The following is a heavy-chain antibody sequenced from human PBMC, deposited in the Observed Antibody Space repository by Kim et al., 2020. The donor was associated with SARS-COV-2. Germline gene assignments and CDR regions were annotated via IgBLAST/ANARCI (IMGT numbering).Heavy chain of an antibody. CDR3: ARGALYYFDTTGTVWDN. D-gene: IGHD3-22*01. CDR1: GGSLSSGSYY. CDR2: IYYSGTT. Sequence: SETLSLTCTVSGGSLSSGSYYWSWIRQPPGKGLEWIGYIYYSGTTKYNPSLKSRVTISVDTSKNQFSLKLSSVTAADTAVYYCARGALYYFDTTGTVWDNWGQGTLVTVSS. V-gene: IGHV4-61*01. J-gene: IGHJ4*02.